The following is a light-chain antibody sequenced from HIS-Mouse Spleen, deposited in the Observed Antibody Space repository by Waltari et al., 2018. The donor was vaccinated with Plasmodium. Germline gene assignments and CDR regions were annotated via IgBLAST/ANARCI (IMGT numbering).Light chain of an antibody. CDR1: QEISNY. Sequence: DIQMTQSPSSLSASVGDRVTITCQASQEISNYLNWYQQKPGKAPKLLIYDASNLETGVTSRFSGSGSGTEFTFTISSLQPEDIATYYCQQYDNLPVTFGQGTKLEIK. V-gene: IGKV1-33*01. J-gene: IGKJ2*01. CDR3: QQYDNLPVT. CDR2: DAS.